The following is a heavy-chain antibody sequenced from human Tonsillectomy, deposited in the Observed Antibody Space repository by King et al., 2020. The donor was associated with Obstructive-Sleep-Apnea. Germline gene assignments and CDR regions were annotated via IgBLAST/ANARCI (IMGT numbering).Heavy chain of an antibody. CDR1: GFSVNTYG. Sequence: VQLVESGGGVVQPGTSLRLSCAASGFSVNTYGMHWVRQSPGKGLEWVAVLWHDGSNKYYADSAKGRFSISRDNSKNTLYLQMNSLRLEETALYYCARARDYGDCGGKFFFGMEVWGQGTTVTVSS. V-gene: IGHV3-33*01. J-gene: IGHJ6*02. CDR3: ARARDYGDCGGKFFFGMEV. CDR2: LWHDGSNK. D-gene: IGHD4-17*01.